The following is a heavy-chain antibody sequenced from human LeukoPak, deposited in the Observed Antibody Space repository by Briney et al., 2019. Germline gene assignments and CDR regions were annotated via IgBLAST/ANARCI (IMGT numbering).Heavy chain of an antibody. CDR2: AYYGSKWSI. Sequence: SQTLSLTCAISGDSVSSTSAAWNWLRQSPSRGLEWLGRAYYGSKWSIEYAPSVESRITINPDASKNQFYLQLISVTPEDTAMYYCAGGFVGGGWHAYWGQGTLVTVSS. V-gene: IGHV6-1*01. CDR3: AGGFVGGGWHAY. CDR1: GDSVSSTSAA. J-gene: IGHJ4*02. D-gene: IGHD3-16*01.